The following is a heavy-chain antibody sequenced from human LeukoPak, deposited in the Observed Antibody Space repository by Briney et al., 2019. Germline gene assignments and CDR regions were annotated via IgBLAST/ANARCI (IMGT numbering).Heavy chain of an antibody. CDR1: GFTFSSYA. V-gene: IGHV3-23*01. Sequence: SGGSLRLSCAASGFTFSSYAMSWVRQAPGKGLEWVSAISGSGGSTYYADSVKGRFTISRDNSKNTLYLQMNSLRAEDTAVYYCATLLGATPPIDYWGQGTLVTVSS. CDR2: ISGSGGST. CDR3: ATLLGATPPIDY. J-gene: IGHJ4*02. D-gene: IGHD1-26*01.